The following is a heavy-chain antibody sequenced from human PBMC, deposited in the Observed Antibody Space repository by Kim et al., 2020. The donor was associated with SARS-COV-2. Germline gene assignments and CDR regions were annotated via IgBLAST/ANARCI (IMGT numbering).Heavy chain of an antibody. D-gene: IGHD3-3*01. CDR3: ARSITIFGVVITFDY. V-gene: IGHV4-4*02. Sequence: RTLKSRVTISVDKSKNQFTLKLSSVTAADTAVYYCARSITIFGVVITFDYWGQGTLVTVSS. J-gene: IGHJ4*02.